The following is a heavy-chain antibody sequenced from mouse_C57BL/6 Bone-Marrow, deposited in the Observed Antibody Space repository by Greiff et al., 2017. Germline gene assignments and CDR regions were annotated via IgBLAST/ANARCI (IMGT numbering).Heavy chain of an antibody. Sequence: DVQLQESGPGLVKPSQSLSLTCSVTGYSITSGYYWNWIRQFPGNKLEWMGYISYDGSNNYNPSLKNRISITRDTSKNQFFLTLNSVTTEDTATYYCARLHPYYFDYWGQGTTLTVSS. CDR2: ISYDGSN. J-gene: IGHJ2*01. V-gene: IGHV3-6*01. CDR3: ARLHPYYFDY. CDR1: GYSITSGYY.